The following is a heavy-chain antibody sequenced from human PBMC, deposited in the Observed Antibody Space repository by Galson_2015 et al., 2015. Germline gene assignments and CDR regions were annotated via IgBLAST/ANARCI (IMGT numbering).Heavy chain of an antibody. CDR3: ASPYYYDSSGYYSLSSGFDI. V-gene: IGHV5-51*01. CDR2: IYPGDSDT. J-gene: IGHJ3*02. Sequence: QSGAEVKKPGESLKISCKGSGYSFTSYWIGWVRQMPGKGLEWMGIIYPGDSDTRYSPSFQGQVTISADKSISTAYLQWSSLKASATAIYSCASPYYYDSSGYYSLSSGFDIWAQGTMVTVSS. D-gene: IGHD3-22*01. CDR1: GYSFTSYW.